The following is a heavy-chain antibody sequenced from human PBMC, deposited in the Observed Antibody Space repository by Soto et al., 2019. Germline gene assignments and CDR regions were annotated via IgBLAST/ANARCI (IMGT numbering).Heavy chain of an antibody. CDR1: GGSISSDY. V-gene: IGHV4-59*01. CDR2: IYYSGST. J-gene: IGHJ4*02. CDR3: ARRYGTTFDY. Sequence: QVQLQESGPGLVKPSETLSLTCTVSGGSISSDYWSWIRQPPGKGLEWIGYIYYSGSTNYNPSLTRRVTISVDTSKTQFSLKLSSVTAADTAVYYCARRYGTTFDYWGQGTLVTVSS. D-gene: IGHD1-7*01.